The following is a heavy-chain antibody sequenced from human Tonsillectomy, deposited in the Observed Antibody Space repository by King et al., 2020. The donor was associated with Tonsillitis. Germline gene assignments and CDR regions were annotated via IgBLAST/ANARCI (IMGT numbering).Heavy chain of an antibody. V-gene: IGHV4-4*02. CDR2: VYHSGST. Sequence: LQLQESGPGLVKPSETLSLTCVVSSGSISSDNWWSWVRQPPGKGLEWIGEVYHSGSTNYNPSLKSRATISVDKSMTQFSLKLSSVTAADTAVYYCARNGYYCLDVWGRGTTVTVSS. CDR3: ARNGYYCLDV. CDR1: SGSISSDNW. J-gene: IGHJ6*03. D-gene: IGHD1-1*01.